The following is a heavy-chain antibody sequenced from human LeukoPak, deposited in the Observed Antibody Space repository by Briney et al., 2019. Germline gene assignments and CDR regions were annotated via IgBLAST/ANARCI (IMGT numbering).Heavy chain of an antibody. Sequence: SETLSLTCTVSGGSISSYYWSWIRQPPGKGLEWIGYIYYSGSTNYNPSLKSRVTISVDTSKNQFSLKLSSVTAADTAVYYCARDSGGYYGSGSNNYYYYGMDVWGQGTTVTVSS. D-gene: IGHD3-10*01. CDR1: GGSISSYY. J-gene: IGHJ6*02. CDR2: IYYSGST. CDR3: ARDSGGYYGSGSNNYYYYGMDV. V-gene: IGHV4-59*01.